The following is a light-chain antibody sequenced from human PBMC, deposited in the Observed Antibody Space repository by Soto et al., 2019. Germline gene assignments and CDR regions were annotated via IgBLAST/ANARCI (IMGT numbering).Light chain of an antibody. Sequence: DIQMTQSPSSLSASVGDRVTITCRASQSISSYLNWYQQKPGKAPKLLIYDASSLESGVPSRFSGSGSGTDFTLTISSLQPEDFATYYCQQSYTNPITFGQGTRLEIK. J-gene: IGKJ5*01. CDR1: QSISSY. CDR3: QQSYTNPIT. CDR2: DAS. V-gene: IGKV1-39*01.